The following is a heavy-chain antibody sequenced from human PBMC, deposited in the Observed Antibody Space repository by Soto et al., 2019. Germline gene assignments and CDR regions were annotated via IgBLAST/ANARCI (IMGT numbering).Heavy chain of an antibody. CDR2: ISGSGGST. J-gene: IGHJ4*01. Sequence: GGSLRLSCAASGFTFSSCAVTWVRQAPGKGLEWVSSISGSGGSTYYADSVKGRFTISRDNSKNTLYLQMNSLRAEDTAVYYCAKDPLYNYGYLDYWGHGTLVTVSS. D-gene: IGHD5-18*01. CDR1: GFTFSSCA. V-gene: IGHV3-23*01. CDR3: AKDPLYNYGYLDY.